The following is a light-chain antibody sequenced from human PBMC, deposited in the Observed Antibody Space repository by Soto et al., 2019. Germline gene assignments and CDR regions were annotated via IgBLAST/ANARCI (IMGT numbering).Light chain of an antibody. CDR3: QQYGGSPLT. Sequence: EIVLTQSPGTLSLSAGERATLSCRASQSFSSSYLAWYQQKPGQAPRLLIYGASSRAPGIPDRFSGSGSGTEFTLTISRLEPEDFAVYFCQQYGGSPLTFGGGTQVEI. CDR1: QSFSSSY. J-gene: IGKJ4*01. CDR2: GAS. V-gene: IGKV3-20*01.